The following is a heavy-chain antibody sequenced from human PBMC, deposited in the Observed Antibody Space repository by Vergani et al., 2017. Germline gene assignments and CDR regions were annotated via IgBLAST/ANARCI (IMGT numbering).Heavy chain of an antibody. CDR1: GFTFDNYA. CDR3: AKSYSIGAGAGALDY. J-gene: IGHJ4*02. V-gene: IGHV3-9*01. Sequence: EVQLVESGGGLVQPGRSLRLSCTASGFTFDNYAMHWVRQAPGKGLEWVSSISWNSGSTGYADSVKGRFTISRDNAKNSLYLQMNSLRAEDTALYYCAKSYSIGAGAGALDYWGQGTLVTVSS. D-gene: IGHD6-25*01. CDR2: ISWNSGST.